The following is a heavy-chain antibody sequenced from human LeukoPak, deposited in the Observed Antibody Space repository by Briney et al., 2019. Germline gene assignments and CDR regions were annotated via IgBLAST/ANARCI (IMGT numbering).Heavy chain of an antibody. J-gene: IGHJ4*02. Sequence: GGSLRLSCAASGFTFSSYAMSWVRQAPGKGLEWVSAISGSGGSTYYADSVKGRFTISRDNSKNTLYLQMNSLRAEDTAVYYCAKAQEKIQLWPRAWDYWGQGTLVTVSS. CDR3: AKAQEKIQLWPRAWDY. D-gene: IGHD5-18*01. CDR2: ISGSGGST. CDR1: GFTFSSYA. V-gene: IGHV3-23*01.